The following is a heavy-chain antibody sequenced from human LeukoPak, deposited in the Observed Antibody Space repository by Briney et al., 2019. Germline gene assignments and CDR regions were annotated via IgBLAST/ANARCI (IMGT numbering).Heavy chain of an antibody. CDR1: GYTFTSHW. CDR2: IDPSVSDT. CDR3: ARSSASYHFDMDV. J-gene: IGHJ6*04. Sequence: GESLKISCQGSGYTFTSHWIGWVRQMPGKGLEWMGIIDPSVSDTRYSPSFQGQVTISADNSISTAYMFWGSLKASDTAKYYCARSSASYHFDMDVWGKGTTVIVSS. V-gene: IGHV5-51*01. D-gene: IGHD3-10*01.